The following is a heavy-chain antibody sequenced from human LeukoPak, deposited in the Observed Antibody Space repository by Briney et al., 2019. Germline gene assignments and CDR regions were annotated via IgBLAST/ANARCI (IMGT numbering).Heavy chain of an antibody. CDR2: IRQDGREI. D-gene: IGHD3-9*01. J-gene: IGHJ6*03. Sequence: GGSLRLSCAGSGFTFSNSYMTWVRQAPGKGLQWVANIRQDGREIFYADSVKGRFTISRDNAKNLLFLQMNSLRVEDTAVYYCAKDGGEYYDILTGYYPRLYYMDVWGKGTTVTISS. CDR1: GFTFSNSY. V-gene: IGHV3-7*04. CDR3: AKDGGEYYDILTGYYPRLYYMDV.